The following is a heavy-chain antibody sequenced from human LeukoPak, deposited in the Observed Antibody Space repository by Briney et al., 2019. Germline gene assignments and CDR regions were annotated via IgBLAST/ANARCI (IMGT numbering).Heavy chain of an antibody. Sequence: GGSLRLSCAASGFTVSSNYISWVRQAPGKGLEWVSVIYSGGSTYYADSVRGRFTISRDNSKNTLYLQMNSLRAEDTAVYYCARESRVVAGAAFDIWGQGTMVTVSS. D-gene: IGHD3-22*01. J-gene: IGHJ3*02. V-gene: IGHV3-53*01. CDR1: GFTVSSNY. CDR3: ARESRVVAGAAFDI. CDR2: IYSGGST.